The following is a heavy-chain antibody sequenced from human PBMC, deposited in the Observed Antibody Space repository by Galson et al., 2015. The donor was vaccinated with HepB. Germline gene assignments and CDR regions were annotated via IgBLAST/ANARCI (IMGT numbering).Heavy chain of an antibody. CDR1: GFTFSSYW. CDR2: INSDGSST. Sequence: SLRLSCAASGFTFSSYWMHWVRQAPGKGLVWVSRINSDGSSTSYADSVKGRFTISRDNAKNTLYLQMNSLRAEDTAVYYCARDLRSMQGLAVAGTFSRFDPWGQGTLVTVSS. J-gene: IGHJ5*02. V-gene: IGHV3-74*01. CDR3: ARDLRSMQGLAVAGTFSRFDP. D-gene: IGHD6-19*01.